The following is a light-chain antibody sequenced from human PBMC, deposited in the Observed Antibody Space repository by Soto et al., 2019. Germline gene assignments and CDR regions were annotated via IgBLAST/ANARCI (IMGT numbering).Light chain of an antibody. Sequence: EIVLTQSPGTLSLSPGERATLSCRASQSVSSSNLAWYCQKPGQAPRLLIYGASNRATGIPDRVSGSGSGTDFRLAIRREQSDDLAVYYCQQYGGSTMFAFGQGTKLEI. J-gene: IGKJ2*01. CDR3: QQYGGSTMFA. V-gene: IGKV3-20*01. CDR2: GAS. CDR1: QSVSSSN.